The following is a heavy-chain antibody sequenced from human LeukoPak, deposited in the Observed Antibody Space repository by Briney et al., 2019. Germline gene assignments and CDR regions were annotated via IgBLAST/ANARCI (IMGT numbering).Heavy chain of an antibody. Sequence: GGSLRLSCATSGFTFTNYGMHWVRQAPGKGLQWVAFIRYDGINKYYTDSVKGRFTISRDNSKNTLYLQMNSLRAEDTAVYYCAKDIEPCSSTSCYSAFDIWGQGTMVTVSS. CDR3: AKDIEPCSSTSCYSAFDI. V-gene: IGHV3-30*02. CDR1: GFTFTNYG. D-gene: IGHD2-2*01. CDR2: IRYDGINK. J-gene: IGHJ3*02.